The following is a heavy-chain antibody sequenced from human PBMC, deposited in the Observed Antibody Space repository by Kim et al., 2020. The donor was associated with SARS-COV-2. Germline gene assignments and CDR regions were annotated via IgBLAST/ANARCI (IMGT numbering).Heavy chain of an antibody. CDR2: ISAAGNIK. J-gene: IGHJ4*02. CDR1: GFAFSGYS. Sequence: GGSLRLSCAVSGFAFSGYSMHWVRQAPGKGLEWVAVISAAGNIKFYADSVKGRFTISRDNSKTTVYLEMNSLRGEDTAVYYCAKEYNSHDWKFDYWGQGTLVTVSS. CDR3: AKEYNSHDWKFDY. D-gene: IGHD1-1*01. V-gene: IGHV3-30*18.